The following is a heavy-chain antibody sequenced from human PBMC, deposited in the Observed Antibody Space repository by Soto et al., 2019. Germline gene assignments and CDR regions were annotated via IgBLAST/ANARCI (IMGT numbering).Heavy chain of an antibody. J-gene: IGHJ6*02. Sequence: QVQLQESGPGLVKPSQTLSLTCTVSGGSISSGGYYWSWIRQHPGKGLEWIGYIYYSGSTYYNPSLKSRVTISVDTSKNQFSLKLSSVTAADTAVYYCARWGRITIFGVVIRNDYYGMDVWGQGTTVTVSS. CDR1: GGSISSGGYY. V-gene: IGHV4-31*03. CDR3: ARWGRITIFGVVIRNDYYGMDV. CDR2: IYYSGST. D-gene: IGHD3-3*01.